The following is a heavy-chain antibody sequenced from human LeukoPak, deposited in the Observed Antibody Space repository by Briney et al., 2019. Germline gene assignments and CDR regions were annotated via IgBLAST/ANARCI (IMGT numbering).Heavy chain of an antibody. V-gene: IGHV4-34*01. D-gene: IGHD6-13*01. CDR3: GKGIAAAGSLGYFDY. J-gene: IGHJ4*02. CDR2: INHSGST. Sequence: SETLSLTCAVYGGSFSGYYWSWIRQPPGKGLEWIGEINHSGSTNYNPSLKSRVTISVDTSKNQFSLKLSSVTAADTAVYYCGKGIAAAGSLGYFDYWGQGTLVTVSS. CDR1: GGSFSGYY.